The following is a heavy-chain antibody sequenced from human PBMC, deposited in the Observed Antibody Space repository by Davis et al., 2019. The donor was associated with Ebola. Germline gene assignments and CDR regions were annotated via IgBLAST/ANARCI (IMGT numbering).Heavy chain of an antibody. D-gene: IGHD4-23*01. CDR1: GFTVSSNY. J-gene: IGHJ4*02. CDR3: AKSVAPNLGDY. V-gene: IGHV3-53*01. CDR2: IYSDGTP. Sequence: GGSLRLSCAASGFTVSSNYMSWVRQAPGKGLEWVSIIYSDGTPFYANSVKGRFTISRDSSSNTLSLQRNPLRAEDSAVYYCAKSVAPNLGDYWGRGTLVTVSS.